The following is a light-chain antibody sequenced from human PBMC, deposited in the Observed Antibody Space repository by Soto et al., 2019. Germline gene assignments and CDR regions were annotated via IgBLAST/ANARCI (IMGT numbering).Light chain of an antibody. V-gene: IGKV3-11*01. J-gene: IGKJ4*01. CDR2: DAP. CDR3: QSRSSWPPVLT. Sequence: ETVLTQSPATLSLSPGERATLSCRASQSVKTYLAWHQQKPGQVPRLLIYDAPNRATGIPARFSGSGSGTDFTLTISSLAPEDFAVYYCQSRSSWPPVLTFGGGTKVEIK. CDR1: QSVKTY.